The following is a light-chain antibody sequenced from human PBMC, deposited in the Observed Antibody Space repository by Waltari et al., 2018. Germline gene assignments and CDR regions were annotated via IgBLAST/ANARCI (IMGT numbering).Light chain of an antibody. CDR1: QSISRY. CDR2: GAS. V-gene: IGKV3-20*01. J-gene: IGKJ1*01. CDR3: QHHFRLPAT. Sequence: IMLTQSPGTLSLSPGDRATLSCRASQSISRYLAWYQQKPGQAPRLLIYGASTRATGIPDGFSGSGSGTDFSLTISGLEPEDSAVYYCQHHFRLPATFGQGTKVEIK.